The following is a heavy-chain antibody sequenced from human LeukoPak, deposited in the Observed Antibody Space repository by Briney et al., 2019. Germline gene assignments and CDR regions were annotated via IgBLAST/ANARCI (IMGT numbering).Heavy chain of an antibody. D-gene: IGHD3-22*01. Sequence: PSETLSLTCTVSGGSISSSSYYWGWIRQPPGKGLEWIGRIYYSGSTYYNPSLKSRVTISVDTSKNQFSLKLSSVTAADTAVYYCARQAYYYDSSGYHFDYWGQGTLVTVSS. J-gene: IGHJ4*02. CDR3: ARQAYYYDSSGYHFDY. CDR2: IYYSGST. CDR1: GGSISSSSYY. V-gene: IGHV4-39*01.